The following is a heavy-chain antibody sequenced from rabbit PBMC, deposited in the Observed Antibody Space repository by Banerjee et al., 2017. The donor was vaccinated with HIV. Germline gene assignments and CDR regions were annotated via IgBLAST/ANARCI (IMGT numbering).Heavy chain of an antibody. CDR3: ARDVNAGYNGYGSGFSL. CDR2: IDNGDGST. D-gene: IGHD7-1*01. V-gene: IGHV1S47*01. CDR1: GFDFNSEA. Sequence: QEQLVESGGGLVTLGGSLKLSCKASGFDFNSEAMCWVRQAPGKRPEWIACIDNGDGSTYYANWVNGRFTISRSPSLNTVTLQMTSLTAADTATYFCARDVNAGYNGYGSGFSLWGQGTLVTVS. J-gene: IGHJ4*01.